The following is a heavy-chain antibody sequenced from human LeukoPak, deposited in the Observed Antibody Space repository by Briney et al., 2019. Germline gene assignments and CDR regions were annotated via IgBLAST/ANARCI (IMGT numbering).Heavy chain of an antibody. CDR3: ARRVSYGDFDY. CDR1: GYTFTSYD. J-gene: IGHJ4*02. V-gene: IGHV1-8*01. D-gene: IGHD4-17*01. Sequence: GASVKVSCKASGYTFTSYDVNWVRQATGQGLEWMGWMNPNSGNTGYTQKFQGRVTITRNTSISTAYMQLSSLRSEDTAVYYCARRVSYGDFDYWGQGTLVTVSS. CDR2: MNPNSGNT.